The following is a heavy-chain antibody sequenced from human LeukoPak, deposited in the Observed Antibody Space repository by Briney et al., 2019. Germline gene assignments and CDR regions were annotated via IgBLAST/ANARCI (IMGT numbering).Heavy chain of an antibody. D-gene: IGHD3-10*01. CDR3: ARPRSMIRDLFDY. CDR2: INPIGGAT. Sequence: ASVKVSCKASGYTFTSYYMHWVRQAPGQGLEWMGIINPIGGATTYAQKFQGRVTMTRDTSTSTVYMDLSSLGSEDPAVYYCARPRSMIRDLFDYWGQGTLVTVSS. V-gene: IGHV1-46*01. CDR1: GYTFTSYY. J-gene: IGHJ4*02.